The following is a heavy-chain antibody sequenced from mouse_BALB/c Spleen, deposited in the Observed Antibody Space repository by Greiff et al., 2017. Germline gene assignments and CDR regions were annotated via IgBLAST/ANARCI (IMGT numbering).Heavy chain of an antibody. V-gene: IGHV14-1*02. CDR1: GFNINDYY. D-gene: IGHD4-1*02. J-gene: IGHJ1*01. CDR3: ARQLGRYFDV. Sequence: VQLQQSGAELVRPGASVKLSCKASGFNINDYYMHWVKQRPEQGLEWIGWIDPENGNTIYDPKFKGKASITADTSSNTAYLQLSSLTSEDTAVYCYARQLGRYFDVWGAGTTVTVSS. CDR2: IDPENGNT.